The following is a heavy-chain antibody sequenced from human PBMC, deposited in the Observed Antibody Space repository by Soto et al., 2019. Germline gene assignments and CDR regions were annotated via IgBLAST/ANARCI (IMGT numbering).Heavy chain of an antibody. D-gene: IGHD3-3*01. CDR1: GGSFSGYY. J-gene: IGHJ5*02. V-gene: IGHV4-34*01. CDR3: ASKTGQYYDFWSGRQNWFDP. Sequence: SETLSLTCAVYGGSFSGYYWSWIRQPPGKGLEWIGEVNHSGSTNYNPSLKSRVTISVDTSKNQFSLKLSSVTAADTAVYYCASKTGQYYDFWSGRQNWFDPWGQGTLVTVSS. CDR2: VNHSGST.